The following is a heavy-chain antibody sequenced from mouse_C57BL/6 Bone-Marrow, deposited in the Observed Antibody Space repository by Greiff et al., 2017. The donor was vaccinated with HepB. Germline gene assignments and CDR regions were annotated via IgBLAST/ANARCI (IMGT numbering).Heavy chain of an antibody. CDR1: GYTFTSYW. V-gene: IGHV1-55*01. CDR2: IYPGSGST. Sequence: QVQLQQPGAELVKPGASVKMSCKASGYTFTSYWITWVKQRPGQGLEWIGDIYPGSGSTNYNEKFKSKATLTVDTSSSTAYMQLSSLPSEDSAVYYCARGSGTRGYYYAMDYWGQGTSVTVSS. D-gene: IGHD4-1*01. CDR3: ARGSGTRGYYYAMDY. J-gene: IGHJ4*01.